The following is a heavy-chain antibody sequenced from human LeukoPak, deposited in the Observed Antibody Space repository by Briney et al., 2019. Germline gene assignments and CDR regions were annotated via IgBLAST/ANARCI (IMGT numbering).Heavy chain of an antibody. Sequence: ASVKVSCKASGGTFSSYTISWVRQAPGQGLEWIGRIIPILGIANYAQKFQGRVTITADKSTSTAYVELSSLRSEDTAVYYCARIEYSNWEAFDIWGQGTMVTVSS. V-gene: IGHV1-69*02. CDR3: ARIEYSNWEAFDI. CDR2: IIPILGIA. D-gene: IGHD6-6*01. CDR1: GGTFSSYT. J-gene: IGHJ3*02.